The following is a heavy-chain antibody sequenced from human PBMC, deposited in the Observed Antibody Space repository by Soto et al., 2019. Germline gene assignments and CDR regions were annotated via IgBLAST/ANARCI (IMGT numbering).Heavy chain of an antibody. J-gene: IGHJ4*02. CDR3: AGPVGGYVEDFDY. Sequence: SETLSLTCTVSGGSISSYYWSWIRQPPGKGLEWIGYIYYSGSTNYNPSLKSRVTISVDTSKNQFSLKLISLTAADTAVYYCAGPVGGYVEDFDYWGQGTLVTVSS. D-gene: IGHD5-12*01. CDR1: GGSISSYY. V-gene: IGHV4-59*12. CDR2: IYYSGST.